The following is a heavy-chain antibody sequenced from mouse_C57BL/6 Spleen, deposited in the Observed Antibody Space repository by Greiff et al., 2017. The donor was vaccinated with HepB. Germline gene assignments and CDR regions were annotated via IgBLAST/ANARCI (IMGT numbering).Heavy chain of an antibody. D-gene: IGHD1-1*01. CDR1: GYTFTSYW. Sequence: QVHVKQPGAELVMPGASVKLSCKASGYTFTSYWMHWVKQRPGQGLEWIGEIDPSDSYTNYNQKFKGKSTLTVDKSSSTAYMQLSSLTSEDSAVYYCARSSSKMGAMDYWGQGTSVTVSS. CDR3: ARSSSKMGAMDY. CDR2: IDPSDSYT. J-gene: IGHJ4*01. V-gene: IGHV1-69*01.